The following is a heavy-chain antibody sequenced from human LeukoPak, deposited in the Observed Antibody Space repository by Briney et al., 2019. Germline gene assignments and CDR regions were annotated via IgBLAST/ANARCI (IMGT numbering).Heavy chain of an antibody. V-gene: IGHV4-34*01. Sequence: SETLSLTCAVYGGSFSGHYWSWIRQPPGKGLEWIGEINDSGSTKYNPSLKSRVTISVDTSKNQFSLKLSSVTAADTAVYYCARGPKTTVTTFKTYYYNGMDVWGQGTTVTVSS. CDR3: ARGPKTTVTTFKTYYYNGMDV. CDR2: INDSGST. CDR1: GGSFSGHY. J-gene: IGHJ6*02. D-gene: IGHD4-17*01.